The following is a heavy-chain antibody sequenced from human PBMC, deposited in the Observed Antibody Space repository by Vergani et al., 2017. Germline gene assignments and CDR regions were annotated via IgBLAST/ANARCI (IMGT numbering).Heavy chain of an antibody. CDR1: GYSISSGYY. J-gene: IGHJ4*02. V-gene: IGHV4-38-2*01. D-gene: IGHD1-26*01. Sequence: QVQLQESGPGLVNPSETLSLTCAVSGYSISSGYYWGWIRQPPGKGLEWIGSIYHSGSTYYNPSLKSRVTISVDTSKNQFSLRLSSVTAADTAVYYCARRFSGSLDYWGQGTLVTVSS. CDR3: ARRFSGSLDY. CDR2: IYHSGST.